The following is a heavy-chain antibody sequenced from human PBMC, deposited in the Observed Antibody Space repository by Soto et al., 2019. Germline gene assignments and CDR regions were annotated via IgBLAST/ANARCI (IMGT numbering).Heavy chain of an antibody. D-gene: IGHD5-18*01. CDR3: ANPIGGYSYGSEEDYYYYGMDV. Sequence: PGGSLRLSCAASGFTFSSYAMHWVRQAPGKGLEWVAVISYDGSNKYYADSVKGRFTISRDNSKNTLYLQMNSLRAEDTAVYYCANPIGGYSYGSEEDYYYYGMDVWGQGT. V-gene: IGHV3-30-3*01. CDR2: ISYDGSNK. CDR1: GFTFSSYA. J-gene: IGHJ6*02.